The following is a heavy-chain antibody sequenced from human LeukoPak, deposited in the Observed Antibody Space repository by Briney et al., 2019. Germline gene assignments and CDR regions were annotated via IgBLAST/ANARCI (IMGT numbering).Heavy chain of an antibody. V-gene: IGHV3-13*01. D-gene: IGHD1-1*01. CDR2: IGTASDT. CDR1: GFTFSSFD. J-gene: IGHJ6*03. CDR3: ARGTPRGKYYYMDV. Sequence: PRGSLRLACAASGFTFSSFDMHWVRQPTGQGLEWVSTIGTASDTYYPGSLEGRFTLSRDNAKNSLYLQMNTLTAGDTAVYYCARGTPRGKYYYMDVWGKGTTVTVSS.